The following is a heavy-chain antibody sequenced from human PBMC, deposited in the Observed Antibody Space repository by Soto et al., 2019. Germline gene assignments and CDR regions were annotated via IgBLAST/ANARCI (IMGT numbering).Heavy chain of an antibody. CDR2: ISSTSAYI. J-gene: IGHJ2*01. V-gene: IGHV3-21*01. Sequence: EVQLVESGGGLVKPGGSLRLSCAASGFTFSSYSITWVRQAPGKGLEWVSSISSTSAYIYYADSVKGRFTISRDNAKNSLFLQLNSLRAEDTALYYCAREKSGADAWYFDLWGRGTLVTVSS. D-gene: IGHD1-26*01. CDR3: AREKSGADAWYFDL. CDR1: GFTFSSYS.